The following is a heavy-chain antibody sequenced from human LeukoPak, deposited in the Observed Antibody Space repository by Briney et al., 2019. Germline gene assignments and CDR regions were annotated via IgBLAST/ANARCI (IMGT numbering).Heavy chain of an antibody. CDR2: IYYSGST. J-gene: IGHJ4*02. D-gene: IGHD1-26*01. V-gene: IGHV4-34*01. CDR1: GGSFSGYY. Sequence: SETLSLTCAVYGGSFSGYYWSWIRQPPGKGLEWIGGIYYSGSTYYNPSLKSRVTISIDTSKNQFSLKLSSVTAEDTAVYYCARDRNRGSYFLDYWGQGTLVTVSS. CDR3: ARDRNRGSYFLDY.